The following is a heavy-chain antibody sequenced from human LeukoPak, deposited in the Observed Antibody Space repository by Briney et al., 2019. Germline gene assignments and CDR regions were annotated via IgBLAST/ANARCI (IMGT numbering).Heavy chain of an antibody. CDR1: GGSISIANYF. D-gene: IGHD3-10*01. J-gene: IGHJ3*02. CDR3: ARLHYYGSGSRAFDI. V-gene: IGHV4-39*07. CDR2: TYYDGST. Sequence: SETLSLTCTVSGGSISIANYFWGWIRQPPGKGLEWIGSTYYDGSTYYNPSLKSRVTISRDTSKDQFSLKLSSVTAADTAVYYCARLHYYGSGSRAFDIWGQGTMVTVSS.